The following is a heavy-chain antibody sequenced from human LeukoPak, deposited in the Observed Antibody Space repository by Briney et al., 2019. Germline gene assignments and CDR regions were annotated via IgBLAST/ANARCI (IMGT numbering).Heavy chain of an antibody. Sequence: GGSLRLSCAASGFTFNSYWMHWVRHAPGKGLVWVSRINSDGSGTSDADFVKGRFTISRDNSKNTLYLQMNSLRAEDTAMYYCARDRLTNDAFDIWGQGTMVTVSS. J-gene: IGHJ3*02. CDR2: INSDGSGT. V-gene: IGHV3-74*01. CDR1: GFTFNSYW. D-gene: IGHD2-8*01. CDR3: ARDRLTNDAFDI.